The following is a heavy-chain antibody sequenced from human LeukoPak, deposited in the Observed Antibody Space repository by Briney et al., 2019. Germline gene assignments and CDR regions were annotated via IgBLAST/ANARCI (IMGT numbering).Heavy chain of an antibody. CDR1: GGPFSGYD. V-gene: IGHV4-34*01. D-gene: IGHD6-6*01. J-gene: IGHJ6*03. Sequence: AETLSLTCAVSGGPFSGYDWTWIRQPPGKGLEWIGEINHGGDSNYNSSLQSRLTISVDTSRNQFFLKLTSATAADTAVYYCARSGGSSPNSYYYYYYYMDVWGKGTTVTVSS. CDR2: INHGGDS. CDR3: ARSGGSSPNSYYYYYYYMDV.